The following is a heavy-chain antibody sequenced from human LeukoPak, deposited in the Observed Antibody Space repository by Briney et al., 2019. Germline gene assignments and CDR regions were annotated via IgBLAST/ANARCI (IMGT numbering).Heavy chain of an antibody. CDR3: ARDVLRGSGEDNAFDI. Sequence: PGGSLRLSCAASGFTFSSYAMHWVRQAPGKGLEWVAVISYDGSNKYYADSVKGRFTISRDNSKNTPYLQMNSLRAEDTAVYYCARDVLRGSGEDNAFDIWGQGTMVTVSS. J-gene: IGHJ3*02. CDR2: ISYDGSNK. CDR1: GFTFSSYA. D-gene: IGHD3-10*01. V-gene: IGHV3-30-3*01.